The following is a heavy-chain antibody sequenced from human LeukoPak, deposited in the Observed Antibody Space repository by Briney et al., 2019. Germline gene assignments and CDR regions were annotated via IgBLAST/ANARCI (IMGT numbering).Heavy chain of an antibody. V-gene: IGHV3-23*01. J-gene: IGHJ5*02. Sequence: TGGSLRLSCAASGFTFSSYAMSWVRQAPGKGLEWVSAISGSGGSTYYADSVKGRFTISRDNSKNTQYLQMNSLRAEDTAVYYCAKDRTMIVVANWFDPWGQGTLVTVSS. CDR2: ISGSGGST. CDR3: AKDRTMIVVANWFDP. CDR1: GFTFSSYA. D-gene: IGHD3-22*01.